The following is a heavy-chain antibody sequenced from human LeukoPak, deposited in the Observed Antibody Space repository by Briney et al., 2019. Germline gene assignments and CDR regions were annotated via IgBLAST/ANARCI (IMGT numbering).Heavy chain of an antibody. CDR1: GGSISSYY. CDR3: ASYGNDAFDI. J-gene: IGHJ3*02. Sequence: PSETLSLTCTVSGGSISSYYWSWIRQPPGKGLEWIGYIYYSGSTNYNPSLKSRVTVSIDTSKNQFSLKLRFVTAADTAVYYCASYGNDAFDIWGQGTMVTVSS. V-gene: IGHV4-59*01. D-gene: IGHD4-17*01. CDR2: IYYSGST.